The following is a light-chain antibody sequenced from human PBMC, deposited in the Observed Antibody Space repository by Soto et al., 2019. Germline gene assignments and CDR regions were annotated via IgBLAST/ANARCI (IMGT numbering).Light chain of an antibody. CDR2: DAS. Sequence: DIQMTQSPSSLSASVGDRVTITCRASQSISTYLSWYQQKPGRPPKLLMYDASSLQSGVPSRFSGSGSGTDFTLTISSLQAEDFATYYCQQYYSTPRTFGQGTKLEI. V-gene: IGKV1-39*01. CDR3: QQYYSTPRT. J-gene: IGKJ2*01. CDR1: QSISTY.